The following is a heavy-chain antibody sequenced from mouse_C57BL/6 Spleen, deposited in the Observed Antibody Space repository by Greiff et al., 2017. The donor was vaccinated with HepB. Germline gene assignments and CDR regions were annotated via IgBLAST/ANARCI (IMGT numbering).Heavy chain of an antibody. V-gene: IGHV14-4*01. CDR2: IDPENGDT. Sequence: EVKLQESGAELVRPGASVKLSCTASGFNIKDDYMHWVKQRPEQGLEWIGWIDPENGDTEDASKFQGKATITADTSSNTAYLQLSSLTSEDTAVYYCTKAGTPFDVWGTGTTVTVSS. CDR3: TKAGTPFDV. D-gene: IGHD4-1*01. CDR1: GFNIKDDY. J-gene: IGHJ1*03.